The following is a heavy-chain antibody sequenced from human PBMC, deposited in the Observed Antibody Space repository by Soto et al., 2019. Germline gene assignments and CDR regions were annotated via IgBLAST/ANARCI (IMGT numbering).Heavy chain of an antibody. CDR2: IYHSGST. D-gene: IGHD6-13*01. V-gene: IGHV4-4*02. Sequence: QVQLQESGPGLVKPSGTLSLTCAVSSGSISSSNWWSWVRQPPGKGLEWIGEIYHSGSTNYNPSLKSRVTGAVDKSKKQFALKLGSVPAADAPVYSCSSLIATAPSWGQGALVTVSS. CDR3: SSLIATAPS. J-gene: IGHJ5*02. CDR1: SGSISSSNW.